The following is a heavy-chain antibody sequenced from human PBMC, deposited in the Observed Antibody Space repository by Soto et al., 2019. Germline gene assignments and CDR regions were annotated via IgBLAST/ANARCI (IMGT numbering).Heavy chain of an antibody. Sequence: GASVKVSCKASGYTFTGYYMHWVRQAPGQGLEWMGWINPNSGGTNYAQKFQGWVTMTRDTSISTAYMELSRLRSDDTAVYYCARTAVAGTSGYYGMDVWGQGTTVTVSS. J-gene: IGHJ6*02. D-gene: IGHD6-19*01. V-gene: IGHV1-2*04. CDR3: ARTAVAGTSGYYGMDV. CDR1: GYTFTGYY. CDR2: INPNSGGT.